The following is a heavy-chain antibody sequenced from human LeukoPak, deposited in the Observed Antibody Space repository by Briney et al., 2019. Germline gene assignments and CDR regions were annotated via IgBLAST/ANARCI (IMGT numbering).Heavy chain of an antibody. J-gene: IGHJ4*02. CDR2: IDAGNGRT. CDR3: ARGESGGPDY. Sequence: EASVKVSCKASGYDFTKYAVQWVRQAPGQRLEWMGWIDAGNGRTKYSQDFQGRVTMTRNTSISTAYMELSSLRSEDTAVYYCARGESGGPDYWGQGTLVTVSS. CDR1: GYDFTKYA. V-gene: IGHV1-3*03. D-gene: IGHD2-15*01.